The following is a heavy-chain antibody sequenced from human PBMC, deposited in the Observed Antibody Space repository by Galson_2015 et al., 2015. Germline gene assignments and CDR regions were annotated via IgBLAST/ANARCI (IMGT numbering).Heavy chain of an antibody. CDR3: ARDHDYGDYVEMYYFDY. V-gene: IGHV1-3*01. J-gene: IGHJ4*02. Sequence: SVKVSCKASGYTFTSYAMHWVRQAPGQRLEWMGWINAGNGNTKYSQKFQGRVTITRDTSASTAYMELSSLRSEDTAVYYCARDHDYGDYVEMYYFDYWGQGTLVTVSS. CDR2: INAGNGNT. CDR1: GYTFTSYA. D-gene: IGHD4-17*01.